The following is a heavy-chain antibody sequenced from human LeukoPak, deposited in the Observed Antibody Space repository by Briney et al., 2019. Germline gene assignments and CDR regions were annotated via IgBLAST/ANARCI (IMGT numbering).Heavy chain of an antibody. CDR1: GGTFSSYA. J-gene: IGHJ4*02. CDR2: IIPILGIA. Sequence: ASVKVSCKASGGTFSSYAISWVRQAPGQGLEWMGRIIPILGIANYAQKFQGRVTITADKSTSTAYIELSSLRSEDTAVYYCTVDSGYDGYWGQGTLVTVSS. D-gene: IGHD5-12*01. CDR3: TVDSGYDGY. V-gene: IGHV1-69*04.